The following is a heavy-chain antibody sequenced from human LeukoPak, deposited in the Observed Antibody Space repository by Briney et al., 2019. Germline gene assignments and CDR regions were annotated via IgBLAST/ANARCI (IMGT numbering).Heavy chain of an antibody. V-gene: IGHV3-23*01. J-gene: IGHJ3*02. CDR2: IGGGGSPT. CDR1: GFSFSSYA. D-gene: IGHD1-7*01. Sequence: GGALRLSCAGSGFSFSSYAMNWVRLAPGRGLEGVSHIGGGGSPTFYSDSVRGRFTISRDNSKGTLYLQMNSLRVDDTGVYFCAKDSIGYNGIYDAFDMWGQGTLVTVSS. CDR3: AKDSIGYNGIYDAFDM.